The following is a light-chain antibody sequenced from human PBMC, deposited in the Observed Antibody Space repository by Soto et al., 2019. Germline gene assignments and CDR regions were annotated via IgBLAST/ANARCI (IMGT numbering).Light chain of an antibody. CDR2: AFS. CDR3: QQFNTYPIT. CDR1: QDIRGA. V-gene: IGKV1-13*02. J-gene: IGKJ5*01. Sequence: AIQLTQSPSSLSASVGDRVTITCRASQDIRGALAWYQQKPGKAPKFLIFAFSTLQSGVPSRFSGSGSGTDFTLTISSLQPEDFGTYYCQQFNTYPITFGQGTRLEIK.